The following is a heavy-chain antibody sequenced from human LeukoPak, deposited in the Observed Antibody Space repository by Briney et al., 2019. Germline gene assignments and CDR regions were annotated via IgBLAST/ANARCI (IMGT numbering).Heavy chain of an antibody. J-gene: IGHJ6*02. CDR2: ISSSSSYI. CDR1: GFTFSTYS. Sequence: GGSLRLSCAASGFTFSTYSMNWVRQAPGKGLEWVSSISSSSSYIYYADSVKGRFTISRDNAKNSLYLQMNSLRAEDTAVYYCARDWYSSSCMDVWGQGTTVTVSS. D-gene: IGHD6-13*01. CDR3: ARDWYSSSCMDV. V-gene: IGHV3-21*01.